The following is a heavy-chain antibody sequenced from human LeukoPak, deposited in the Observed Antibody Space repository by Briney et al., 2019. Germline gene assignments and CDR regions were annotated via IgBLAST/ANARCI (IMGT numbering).Heavy chain of an antibody. V-gene: IGHV4-59*01. CDR1: GGSISNYF. CDR3: AREAGDSSGYRYDY. CDR2: IYYSDST. Sequence: SETLSLTCTVSGGSISNYFWSWIRQPPGKGLECIGYIYYSDSTNYNPSLKSRVTVSVDTSKNQFSLKLSSVTAADTAVYYCAREAGDSSGYRYDYWGQGTLVTVSS. D-gene: IGHD3-22*01. J-gene: IGHJ4*02.